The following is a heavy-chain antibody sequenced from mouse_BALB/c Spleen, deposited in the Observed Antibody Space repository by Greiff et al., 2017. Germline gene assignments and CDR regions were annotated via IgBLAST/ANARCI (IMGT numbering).Heavy chain of an antibody. J-gene: IGHJ4*01. CDR1: GFTFSDYY. CDR3: ARYYYGSSPYYAMDY. CDR2: ISDGGSYT. Sequence: DVMLVESGGGLVKPGGSLKLSCAASGFTFSDYYMYWVRQTPEKRLEWVATISDGGSYTYYPDSVKGRFTISRDNAKNNLYLQMSSLKSEDTAMYYCARYYYGSSPYYAMDYWGQGTSVTVSS. V-gene: IGHV5-4*02. D-gene: IGHD1-1*01.